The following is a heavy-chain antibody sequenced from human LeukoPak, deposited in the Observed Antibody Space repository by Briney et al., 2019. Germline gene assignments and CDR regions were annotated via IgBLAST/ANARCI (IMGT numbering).Heavy chain of an antibody. CDR3: ARATEGYSSSVVYMDV. Sequence: SETLSLTCAVYGGSFSGYHWTWIRQPSGKGLEWIGEINHSGSTKYSPSPKSRVTISVDTPKNQFSLKLTSVTAADTAVYYCARATEGYSSSVVYMDVWGKGTTVTVSS. CDR2: INHSGST. CDR1: GGSFSGYH. J-gene: IGHJ6*03. V-gene: IGHV4-34*01. D-gene: IGHD6-6*01.